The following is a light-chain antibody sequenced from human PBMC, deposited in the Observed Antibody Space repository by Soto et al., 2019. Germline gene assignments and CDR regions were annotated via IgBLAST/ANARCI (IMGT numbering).Light chain of an antibody. CDR2: AAS. V-gene: IGKV1-9*01. Sequence: DIQLTQAPSFLSASVGDRVTITCRASQGISTYLVWYQQKPGKAPKLLIYAASTLQSGVPSRFSGSGSGTEFTLTISSLQPEDFETYACQQLNSYPLTFGGGTKVEIK. J-gene: IGKJ4*01. CDR1: QGISTY. CDR3: QQLNSYPLT.